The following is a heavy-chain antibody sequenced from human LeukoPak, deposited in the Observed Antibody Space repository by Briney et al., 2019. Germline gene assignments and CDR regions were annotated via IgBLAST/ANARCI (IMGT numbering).Heavy chain of an antibody. CDR2: ISGGGAST. Sequence: GGSLRLSCAGTGFTFGSYAMSWVRQALGKGLEWVSAISGGGASTSYADSVKGRFTISRDNSKNTLYLQMNSLRAEDTAVYYCAKGSAGNWNDVLDYWGQGTLVTVSS. J-gene: IGHJ4*02. CDR3: AKGSAGNWNDVLDY. CDR1: GFTFGSYA. D-gene: IGHD1-1*01. V-gene: IGHV3-23*01.